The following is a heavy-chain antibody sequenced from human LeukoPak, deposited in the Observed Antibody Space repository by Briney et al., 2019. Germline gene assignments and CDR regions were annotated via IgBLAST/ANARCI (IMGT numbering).Heavy chain of an antibody. CDR2: IKEDGSQK. Sequence: GGSLRLSCVASGLTHSSNRMGRVRQAPGKGLEWVATIKEDGSQKYYVGSVKGRFTISRDNAMYSLYLQMNSLRAEDTAVYYCAREALYGGNRGFDFCGQGNLVTVSS. CDR3: AREALYGGNRGFDF. V-gene: IGHV3-7*05. J-gene: IGHJ4*02. D-gene: IGHD4/OR15-4a*01. CDR1: GLTHSSNR.